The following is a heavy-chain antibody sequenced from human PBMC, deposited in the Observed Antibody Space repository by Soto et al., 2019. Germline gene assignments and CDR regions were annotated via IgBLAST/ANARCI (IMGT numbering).Heavy chain of an antibody. V-gene: IGHV3-48*02. J-gene: IGHJ4*02. Sequence: LSLSCIVSGFTFSIYNMNWVRQAPGKGLEWVTYISGSGSTIYYADSVKGRFAISRDNVKNSLYLQMNSLRDEDTAVYYCARSKYIDYWGQGTLVTVSS. CDR2: ISGSGSTI. CDR1: GFTFSIYN. D-gene: IGHD4-4*01. CDR3: ARSKYIDY.